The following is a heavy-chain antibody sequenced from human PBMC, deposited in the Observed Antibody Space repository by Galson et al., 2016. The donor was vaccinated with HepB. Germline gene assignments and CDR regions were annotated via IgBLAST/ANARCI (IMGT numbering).Heavy chain of an antibody. J-gene: IGHJ5*02. CDR2: IWYDGSNK. D-gene: IGHD2-21*02. CDR3: ARDRFPRVTRGRNWFDP. Sequence: PLRLSCAASGFTFSSYGMHWVRQAPGKGLEWVAVIWYDGSNKYYADSVKGRFTISRDNSKNTLYLQMNSLRAEDTAVYYCARDRFPRVTRGRNWFDPWGQGTLVTVSS. V-gene: IGHV3-33*01. CDR1: GFTFSSYG.